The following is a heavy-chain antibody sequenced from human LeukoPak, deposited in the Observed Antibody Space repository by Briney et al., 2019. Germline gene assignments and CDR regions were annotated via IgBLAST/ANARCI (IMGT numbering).Heavy chain of an antibody. J-gene: IGHJ1*01. CDR1: GGSISSSGYY. CDR3: ARTGRSSSPTLFQH. D-gene: IGHD6-13*01. Sequence: SETLSLTCTVSGGSISSSGYYWGWIRQPPGKGLEWIGSIYYSGSTYYNPSLKSRVTISVDTSKNQFSLKLSSVTAADTAVYYCARTGRSSSPTLFQHWGQGTLVTVSS. CDR2: IYYSGST. V-gene: IGHV4-39*01.